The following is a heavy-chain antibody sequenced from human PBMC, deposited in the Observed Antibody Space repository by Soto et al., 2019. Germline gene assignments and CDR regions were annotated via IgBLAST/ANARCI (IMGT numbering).Heavy chain of an antibody. J-gene: IGHJ4*02. CDR1: GGTFSSYT. CDR2: IIPILGIA. V-gene: IGHV1-69*02. D-gene: IGHD5-12*01. Sequence: QVQLVQSGAEVKKPGSSVKVSCKASGGTFSSYTISWVRQAPGQGLEWMGRIIPILGIANYAQKFQGRVTITADKSSSTAYMELSSLRSEDTAVYYCARSPIVATIPSLGYWGQGTLVTVSS. CDR3: ARSPIVATIPSLGY.